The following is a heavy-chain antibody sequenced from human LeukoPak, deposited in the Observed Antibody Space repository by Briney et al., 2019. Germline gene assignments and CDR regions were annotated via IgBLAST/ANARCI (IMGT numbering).Heavy chain of an antibody. D-gene: IGHD3-10*01. J-gene: IGHJ4*02. CDR1: GFTFSSYG. CDR2: ISYDGSNK. V-gene: IGHV3-30*18. Sequence: GGSLRLSCAASGFTFSSYGMHWVRQAPGKGLEWVAVISYDGSNKYYADSVKGRFTISRDNSKNTLYLQMNSLRAEDTAVYYCAKDRGWVLVYWGQGTLVTVSS. CDR3: AKDRGWVLVY.